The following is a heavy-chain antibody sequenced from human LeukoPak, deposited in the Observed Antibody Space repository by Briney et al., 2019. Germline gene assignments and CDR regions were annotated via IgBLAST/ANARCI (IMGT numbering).Heavy chain of an antibody. D-gene: IGHD3-9*01. CDR2: IYYSGST. Sequence: PSETLSLTCTVSGGSISSSSYYWGWIRQPPGKGLEWIGSIYYSGSTYYNPSLKSRVTISVDTSKNQFSLKLSSVTAADTAVYCCARHQPVRYDILTGSVGWFDPWGQGTLVTVSS. J-gene: IGHJ5*02. V-gene: IGHV4-39*01. CDR1: GGSISSSSYY. CDR3: ARHQPVRYDILTGSVGWFDP.